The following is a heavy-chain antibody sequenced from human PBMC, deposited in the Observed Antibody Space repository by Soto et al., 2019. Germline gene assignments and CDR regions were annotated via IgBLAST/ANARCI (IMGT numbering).Heavy chain of an antibody. V-gene: IGHV1-8*01. CDR1: ADNSTSYV. D-gene: IGHD3-3*01. Sequence: VEDSCTVAADNSTSYVVRGMRHATGKQPGWMGWMNPSSGNTAYAQKVQGRVTMTRNTSISTAYMELSSLRSEDTAVYYCARGNYDFWSGYLGGNWFDRWGQGTLVTVS. J-gene: IGHJ5*02. CDR2: MNPSSGNT. CDR3: ARGNYDFWSGYLGGNWFDR.